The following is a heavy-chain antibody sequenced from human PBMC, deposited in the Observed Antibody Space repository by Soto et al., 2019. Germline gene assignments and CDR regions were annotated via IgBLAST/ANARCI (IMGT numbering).Heavy chain of an antibody. J-gene: IGHJ3*02. CDR2: TVVGSGST. CDR3: AADGYYYDSSYAFDI. V-gene: IGHV1-58*01. CDR1: GFTFSSSA. Sequence: GASVKVSCKASGFTFSSSAVQWVRQARGQRLEWIGWTVVGSGSTNYAQKFQERVTITRDMSTSTAYMELSSLRSEDTAVYYCAADGYYYDSSYAFDIWGQGTTVTVSS. D-gene: IGHD3-22*01.